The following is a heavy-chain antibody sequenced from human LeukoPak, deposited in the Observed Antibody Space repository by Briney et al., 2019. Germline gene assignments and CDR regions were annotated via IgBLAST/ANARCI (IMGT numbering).Heavy chain of an antibody. J-gene: IGHJ4*02. D-gene: IGHD3-22*01. CDR3: ARDQYYYESSGFFDY. V-gene: IGHV3-33*01. CDR1: GFTFSSYG. CDR2: IWYDGSNK. Sequence: NPGRPLRLSCAASGFTFSSYGMHWVRQAPGKGLEWAAVIWYDGSNKYYADSVKGRFTISRDNSKNTLYLQMNSLRAEDTAVYYCARDQYYYESSGFFDYWGQGTLVTVSS.